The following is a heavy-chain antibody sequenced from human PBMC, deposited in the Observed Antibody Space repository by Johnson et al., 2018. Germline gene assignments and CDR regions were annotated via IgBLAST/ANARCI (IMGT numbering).Heavy chain of an antibody. V-gene: IGHV3-21*01. J-gene: IGHJ3*02. CDR3: ARGHHGTYYGVGAFDI. CDR1: GFIFSSYT. D-gene: IGHD1-26*01. Sequence: EVQLVETGGGLVKPGDSLRLSCAASGFIFSSYTMNWVRPAPGKGLQWVSSISSSSNYIYYADSVKGRFTTSRDNAKNSLYLQMNSLRAEETAVYYCARGHHGTYYGVGAFDIWGQGTMVTVSS. CDR2: ISSSSNYI.